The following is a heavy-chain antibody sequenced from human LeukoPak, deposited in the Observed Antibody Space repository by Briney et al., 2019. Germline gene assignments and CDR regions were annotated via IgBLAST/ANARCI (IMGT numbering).Heavy chain of an antibody. D-gene: IGHD3-10*01. Sequence: GGSLRLSCAASGFTFSSYAMHWVRQAPGKGLEWVAVISYDGSNKYYADSVKGRFTISRDNSKNTLYLQMNSLRAEDTAVYYCARGLSTGSGSPYYFDYWGQGTLVTVSS. CDR2: ISYDGSNK. CDR1: GFTFSSYA. V-gene: IGHV3-30-3*01. CDR3: ARGLSTGSGSPYYFDY. J-gene: IGHJ4*02.